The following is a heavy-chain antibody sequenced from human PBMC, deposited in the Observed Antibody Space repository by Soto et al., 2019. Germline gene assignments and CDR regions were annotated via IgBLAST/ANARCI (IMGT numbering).Heavy chain of an antibody. V-gene: IGHV1-69*02. CDR1: GGTFSSYT. CDR2: IIPILGIA. J-gene: IGHJ6*03. D-gene: IGHD3-10*01. CDR3: ARGGGGALGFGPAYYYYYMDV. Sequence: GASVKVSCKASGGTFSSYTISWVRQAPGQGLEWMGRIIPILGIANYAQKFQGRVTITADKSTSTAYMELSSLRSEDTAVYYCARGGGGALGFGPAYYYYYMDVWGKGTTVTVSS.